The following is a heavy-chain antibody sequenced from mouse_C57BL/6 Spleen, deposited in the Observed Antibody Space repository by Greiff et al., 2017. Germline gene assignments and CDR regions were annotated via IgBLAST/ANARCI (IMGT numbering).Heavy chain of an antibody. J-gene: IGHJ2*01. CDR1: GFTFSDYY. CDR3: ARDHGNYGHFDY. V-gene: IGHV5-16*01. D-gene: IGHD2-1*01. Sequence: EVQLVESEGGLVQPGSSMKLSCTASGFTFSDYYMAWVRQVPEKGLEWVANINYDGSSTYYLDSLKSRFIISRDNAKNILYLQMSSLKSEDTATYYCARDHGNYGHFDYWGQGTTLTVSS. CDR2: INYDGSST.